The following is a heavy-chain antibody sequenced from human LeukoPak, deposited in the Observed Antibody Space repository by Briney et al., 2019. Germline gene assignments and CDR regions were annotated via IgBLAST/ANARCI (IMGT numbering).Heavy chain of an antibody. Sequence: GGSLRLSCAASGFTFSNYWMSWVRQPPGKGLEWVANIKHDGSEKYCVDSVEGRFTISRDNAKNSLHLQMNGLRAEDTAVYYCARLGTAEGTLEDYWGQGTLVTVSS. CDR2: IKHDGSEK. J-gene: IGHJ4*02. D-gene: IGHD6-13*01. V-gene: IGHV3-7*01. CDR3: ARLGTAEGTLEDY. CDR1: GFTFSNYW.